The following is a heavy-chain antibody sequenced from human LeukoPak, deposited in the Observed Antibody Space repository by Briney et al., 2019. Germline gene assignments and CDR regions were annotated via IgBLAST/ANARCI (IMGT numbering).Heavy chain of an antibody. CDR3: ARYVVVTAYFDY. Sequence: GGSLRLSCAASGFSVSSSYMSWVRQAPGKGLEWVSVISGSGGSTYYADSVKGRFTISRDNSKNTLYLQMNSLRAEDTAVYYCARYVVVTAYFDYWGQGTLVTVSS. CDR1: GFSVSSSY. V-gene: IGHV3-23*01. CDR2: ISGSGGST. D-gene: IGHD2-21*02. J-gene: IGHJ4*02.